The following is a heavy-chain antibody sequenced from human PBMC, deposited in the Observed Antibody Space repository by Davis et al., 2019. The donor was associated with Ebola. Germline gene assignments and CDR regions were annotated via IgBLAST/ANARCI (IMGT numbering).Heavy chain of an antibody. CDR2: IYPADSDT. V-gene: IGHV5-51*01. CDR3: ARGEQWLHEPFDY. CDR1: GYSFSKYW. Sequence: PGGSLRLSCEGSGYSFSKYWIGWVRQMPGKGLEWMGIIYPADSDTRYSPSFQGQVTISADKSISTAYLEWSSLKASDTALYFCARGEQWLHEPFDYWGQGTLVTVSS. J-gene: IGHJ4*02. D-gene: IGHD6-19*01.